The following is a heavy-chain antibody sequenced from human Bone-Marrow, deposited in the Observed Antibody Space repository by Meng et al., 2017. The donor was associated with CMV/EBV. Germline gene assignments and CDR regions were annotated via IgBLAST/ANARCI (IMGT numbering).Heavy chain of an antibody. Sequence: GGSLRLSCAASGFTFSSYWMHWVRQAPGKGQVWVSRINSDGSSTRSADSVKGRFTISRDNAKNTLYLQMNSLRAEDTAVYYCAREGKGLDVWGQGTTVTVSS. J-gene: IGHJ6*02. V-gene: IGHV3-74*01. CDR2: INSDGSST. CDR3: AREGKGLDV. CDR1: GFTFSSYW.